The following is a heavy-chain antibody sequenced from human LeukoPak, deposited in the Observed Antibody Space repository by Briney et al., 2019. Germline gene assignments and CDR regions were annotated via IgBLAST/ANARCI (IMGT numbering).Heavy chain of an antibody. CDR2: IYYSGST. CDR1: GGSISSYY. J-gene: IGHJ4*02. Sequence: PSETLSLTCTVSGGSISSYYWSWIRQPPGKGLEWIGYIYYSGSTNYSPSLKSRVTISVDRSKNQFSLKLSSVTAADTAVYYCARVTGYMTEDYFDYWGQGTLITVSS. V-gene: IGHV4-59*01. D-gene: IGHD6-13*01. CDR3: ARVTGYMTEDYFDY.